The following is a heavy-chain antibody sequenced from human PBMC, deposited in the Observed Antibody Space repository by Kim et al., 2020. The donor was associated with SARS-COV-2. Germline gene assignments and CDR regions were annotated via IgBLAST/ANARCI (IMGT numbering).Heavy chain of an antibody. J-gene: IGHJ4*02. D-gene: IGHD6-19*01. V-gene: IGHV3-7*03. Sequence: VDSGKGRFTISRANAKNSLYLQMNSLRAEDTAVYYCARVPTVAGTGYFDYWGQGTLVTVSS. CDR3: ARVPTVAGTGYFDY.